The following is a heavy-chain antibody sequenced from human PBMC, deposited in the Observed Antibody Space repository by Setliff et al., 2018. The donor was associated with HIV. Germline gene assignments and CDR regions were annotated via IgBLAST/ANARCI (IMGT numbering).Heavy chain of an antibody. Sequence: SETLSLPCAVYGVSFSAYHWSWIRQTPGEGLEWIAEINHAGRTTYNPSLKRRVTMSVDTSKNQFFLWLKSVTAGAPAIFYCARVGRERLVTSGRYFDLWGRGTLVTVSS. CDR2: INHAGRT. D-gene: IGHD1-1*01. CDR3: ARVGRERLVTSGRYFDL. V-gene: IGHV4-34*10. J-gene: IGHJ2*01. CDR1: GVSFSAYH.